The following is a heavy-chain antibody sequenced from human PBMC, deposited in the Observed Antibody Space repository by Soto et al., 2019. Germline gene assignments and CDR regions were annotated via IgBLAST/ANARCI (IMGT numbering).Heavy chain of an antibody. J-gene: IGHJ6*02. Sequence: ASVKVSCKASGFTFTSSAVQWVRQARGQRLEWIGWIVVGSGNTNYAQKFQERVTITRDMSTSTAYMELSSLRSEDTAVYYCAAAGLATPPAYYYYYYGMDVWGQGTTVTVSS. V-gene: IGHV1-58*01. CDR1: GFTFTSSA. CDR2: IVVGSGNT. CDR3: AAAGLATPPAYYYYYYGMDV.